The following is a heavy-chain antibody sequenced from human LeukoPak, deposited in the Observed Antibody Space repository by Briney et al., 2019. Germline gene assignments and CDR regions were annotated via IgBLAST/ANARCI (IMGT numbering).Heavy chain of an antibody. D-gene: IGHD6-19*01. CDR3: ARGRGSGWFDAFDI. J-gene: IGHJ3*02. CDR2: IIPILGIA. Sequence: SVKVSCKASGGTFSSYTISWVRQAPGQGLEWMGRIIPILGIANYAQKFQGRVTITADKSTSTAYMELSSLRSEDTAVYYCARGRGSGWFDAFDIWGQGAMVTVSS. V-gene: IGHV1-69*02. CDR1: GGTFSSYT.